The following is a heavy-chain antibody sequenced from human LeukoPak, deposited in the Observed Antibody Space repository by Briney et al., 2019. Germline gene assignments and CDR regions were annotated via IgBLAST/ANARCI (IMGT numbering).Heavy chain of an antibody. Sequence: ASVKVSCKASGYTFTSYYIHWVRQAPGQGLEWMGITSPSRGSTSYAPKFQGRVTMTRDTSTSTVYMELSSLRSEDTAVYYCAREFAHVDTAMVFDYWGQGTLVTVSS. CDR2: TSPSRGST. CDR1: GYTFTSYY. J-gene: IGHJ4*02. D-gene: IGHD5-18*01. CDR3: AREFAHVDTAMVFDY. V-gene: IGHV1-46*01.